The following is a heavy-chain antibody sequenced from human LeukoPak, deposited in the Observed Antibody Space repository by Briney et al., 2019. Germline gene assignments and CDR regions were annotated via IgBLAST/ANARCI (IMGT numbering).Heavy chain of an antibody. CDR1: GASINSGSYY. D-gene: IGHD4-11*01. CDR2: IYASGNT. V-gene: IGHV4-61*02. CDR3: ARGDYSNSWFDP. Sequence: SETLSLTCTVSGASINSGSYYWTWIRQPAGKGLEWIGRIYASGNTDYSPSLKSRLTISLDTSKNQFSLRLSSVTAADTAVYYCARGDYSNSWFDPWGQGTLVTVSS. J-gene: IGHJ5*02.